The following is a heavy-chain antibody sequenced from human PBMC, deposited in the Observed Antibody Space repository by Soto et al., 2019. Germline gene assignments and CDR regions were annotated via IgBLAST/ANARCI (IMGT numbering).Heavy chain of an antibody. CDR1: GYTFTSYG. V-gene: IGHV1-18*01. J-gene: IGHJ4*02. D-gene: IGHD3-9*01. CDR2: ISAYNGNT. Sequence: ASVKVSCKASGYTFTSYGISWVRQAPGQGLEWMGWISAYNGNTNYAQKLQGRVTMTTDTSTSTAYMELRSLRSDDTAVYYCARDRVQYYDILTGYYNFDYWGQGTLGTVSS. CDR3: ARDRVQYYDILTGYYNFDY.